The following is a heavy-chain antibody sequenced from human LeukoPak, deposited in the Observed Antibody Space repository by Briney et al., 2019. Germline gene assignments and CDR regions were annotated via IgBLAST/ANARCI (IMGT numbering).Heavy chain of an antibody. CDR2: VSGSGSST. Sequence: PGGSLRLSCAASGFTFSDYDMHWVRQAPGKGLEWVSSVSGSGSSTYYAGSVKGRFTISRDNSKNTLYLQMNSLRAEDTAIYYCAKDPSSGWPYYFEYWGQGTLVTVSS. J-gene: IGHJ4*02. D-gene: IGHD6-25*01. V-gene: IGHV3-23*01. CDR1: GFTFSDYD. CDR3: AKDPSSGWPYYFEY.